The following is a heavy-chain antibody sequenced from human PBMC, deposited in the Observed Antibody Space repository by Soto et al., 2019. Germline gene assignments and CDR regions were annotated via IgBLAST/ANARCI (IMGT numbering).Heavy chain of an antibody. J-gene: IGHJ4*02. D-gene: IGHD2-15*01. CDR3: AREGYCSGGSCQRFDY. V-gene: IGHV4-34*01. CDR1: GGSFSGYY. CDR2: INHSGST. Sequence: QVQLQQWGAGLLKPSETLSLTCAVYGGSFSGYYWSWIRQPPGKGLEWIWEINHSGSTNYNPSLKSRVTISVDTSKNQFSLNLSSVTAADTAVYYCAREGYCSGGSCQRFDYWGQGTLVIVSS.